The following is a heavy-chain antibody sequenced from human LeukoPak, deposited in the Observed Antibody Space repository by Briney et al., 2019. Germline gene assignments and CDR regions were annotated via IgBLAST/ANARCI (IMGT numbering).Heavy chain of an antibody. CDR2: IYYSGST. CDR1: GGSISSYY. CDR3: ARVGPKLIAAAGTFWFDP. D-gene: IGHD6-13*01. V-gene: IGHV4-59*01. Sequence: PSETLSLTCTVSGGSISSYYWSWIRQPPGKGLEWIGYIYYSGSTNYNPSLKSRVTISVDTSKNQFSLKLSSVTAADTAVYYCARVGPKLIAAAGTFWFDPWGQGTLVTVSS. J-gene: IGHJ5*02.